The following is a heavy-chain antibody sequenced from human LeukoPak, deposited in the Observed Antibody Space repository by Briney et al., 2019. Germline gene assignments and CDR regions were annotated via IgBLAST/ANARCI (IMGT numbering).Heavy chain of an antibody. Sequence: SVKVSCKASGGTFSSYAISWVRQAPGQGLEWMGRIIPIFGTANYAQKFQGRVTITTDESTRTAYMELSSLRSEDTAVYYCARGQRWLQLPRYYYYMDVWGKGTTVTVSS. D-gene: IGHD5-24*01. CDR2: IIPIFGTA. CDR3: ARGQRWLQLPRYYYYMDV. J-gene: IGHJ6*03. CDR1: GGTFSSYA. V-gene: IGHV1-69*05.